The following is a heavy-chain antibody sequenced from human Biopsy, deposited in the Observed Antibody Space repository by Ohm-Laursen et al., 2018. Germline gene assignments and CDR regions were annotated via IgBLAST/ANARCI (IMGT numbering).Heavy chain of an antibody. CDR3: AKTFHGSSFLYDY. D-gene: IGHD2-15*01. CDR1: GFIFSSYG. Sequence: SLRLSCSASGFIFSSYGMSWARQAPGKGLEWVSVLSGSGGTTYYADSVKGRFTISRDNSKNTLYLQMNSLTAEDTAVYYCAKTFHGSSFLYDYWGQGTLVTVSS. V-gene: IGHV3-23*01. J-gene: IGHJ4*02. CDR2: LSGSGGTT.